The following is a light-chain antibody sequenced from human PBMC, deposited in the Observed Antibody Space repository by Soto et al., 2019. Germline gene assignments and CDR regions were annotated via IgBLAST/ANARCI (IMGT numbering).Light chain of an antibody. CDR2: DAS. J-gene: IGKJ4*01. CDR1: QSVSSN. CDR3: QQRTNWPLT. V-gene: IGKV3-11*01. Sequence: EIVLTQSPATLSLSPGERATLSCRASQSVSSNLAWYQQKPGQAPRLLIYDASNRVTGIPARFSGSGSGTDFTLTISCVEPEDFAVYYCQQRTNWPLTFGGGTKVEIK.